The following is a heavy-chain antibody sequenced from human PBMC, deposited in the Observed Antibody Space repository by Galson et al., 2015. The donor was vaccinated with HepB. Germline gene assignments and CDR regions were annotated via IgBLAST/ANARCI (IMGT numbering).Heavy chain of an antibody. Sequence: SLRLSCAASGFTFSSYAMHWVRQAPGKGLEWVAVISYDGSNKYYADSVKGRFTISRDNSKNTLYLQMNSLRAEDTAVYYCARDADTAPGDYWGQGTLVTVSS. CDR1: GFTFSSYA. V-gene: IGHV3-30*04. CDR2: ISYDGSNK. J-gene: IGHJ4*02. CDR3: ARDADTAPGDY. D-gene: IGHD5-18*01.